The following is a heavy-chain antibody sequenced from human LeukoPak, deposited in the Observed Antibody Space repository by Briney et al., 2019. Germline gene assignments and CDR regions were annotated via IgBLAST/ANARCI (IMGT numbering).Heavy chain of an antibody. CDR2: IYTSGST. D-gene: IGHD5-18*01. J-gene: IGHJ6*02. CDR3: ARDWSPEQLWLGYYYYYGMDV. V-gene: IGHV4-4*07. CDR1: GGSISSYY. Sequence: SETLSLTCTVSGGSISSYYWSWIRQPAGKGLEWIGRIYTSGSTNYNPSLKSRVTMSVDTSKNQFSLKLSSVTAADTAVYYCARDWSPEQLWLGYYYYYGMDVWGQGTTVTVSS.